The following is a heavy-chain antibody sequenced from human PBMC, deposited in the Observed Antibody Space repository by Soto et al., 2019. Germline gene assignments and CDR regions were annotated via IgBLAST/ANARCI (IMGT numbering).Heavy chain of an antibody. CDR2: ISSTSSYT. V-gene: IGHV3-11*03. J-gene: IGHJ4*02. Sequence: YFWAWIRQAPGKGLEWISYISSTSSYTNYTDSVKGRFTISRDNAKNSLYLQMHSLRVEDTAVYYCVRPLDGYNRFDYWGQGTLVTVSS. CDR1: YF. D-gene: IGHD5-12*01. CDR3: VRPLDGYNRFDY.